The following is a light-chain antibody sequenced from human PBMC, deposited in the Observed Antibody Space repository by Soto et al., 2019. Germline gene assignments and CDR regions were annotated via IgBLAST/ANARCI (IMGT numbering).Light chain of an antibody. CDR3: QQNLGVHT. CDR1: QSVSSH. CDR2: DAS. Sequence: EIRMTQSPAILSVSPGESATLSCRASQSVSSHVVWYQQKPGQAPRLLIYDASNRATGIPARFSGSGSGTDFTLTISSLEPEDSAVYYCQQNLGVHTFGQGTKVEIK. V-gene: IGKV3-11*01. J-gene: IGKJ1*01.